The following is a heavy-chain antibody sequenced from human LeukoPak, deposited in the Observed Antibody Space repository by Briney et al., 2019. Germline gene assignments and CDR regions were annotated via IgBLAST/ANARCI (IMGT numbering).Heavy chain of an antibody. Sequence: ASVKVSCKASGGTFSSYAISWVRQAPGQGLEWMGWINPNSGGTNYAQKFQGRVTMTRDTSISTAYMELSRLRSDDTAVYYCARAIMPPIVESGGMDVWGQGTTVTVSS. D-gene: IGHD2-15*01. CDR1: GGTFSSYA. CDR3: ARAIMPPIVESGGMDV. V-gene: IGHV1-2*02. J-gene: IGHJ6*02. CDR2: INPNSGGT.